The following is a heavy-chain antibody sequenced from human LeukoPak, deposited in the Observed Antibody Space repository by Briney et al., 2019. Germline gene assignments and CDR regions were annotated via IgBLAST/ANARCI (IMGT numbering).Heavy chain of an antibody. D-gene: IGHD6-13*01. Sequence: GGSLRLSCAASGFTFSSYSMNWVRQAPGKGLEWVSSIGSSSSYIYYADSVKGRFTISRDNAKNSLYLQMNSLRAEDTAVYYCASWDSSSPRPMDVWGQGTTVTVSS. CDR2: IGSSSSYI. CDR1: GFTFSSYS. V-gene: IGHV3-21*01. CDR3: ASWDSSSPRPMDV. J-gene: IGHJ6*02.